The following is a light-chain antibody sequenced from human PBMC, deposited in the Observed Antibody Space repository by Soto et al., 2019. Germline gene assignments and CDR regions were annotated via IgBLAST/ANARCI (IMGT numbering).Light chain of an antibody. CDR1: KLGEKF. CDR2: HDS. V-gene: IGLV3-1*01. Sequence: SYELTQPPSVSVSPGQTATITCSGDKLGEKFACWYQQKPGQSPVLVIYHDSKRPSGIPERFSGSNSGNTATLTISGTQAVDEADYYCQAWDTSAAPFGGGTKVTVL. CDR3: QAWDTSAAP. J-gene: IGLJ2*01.